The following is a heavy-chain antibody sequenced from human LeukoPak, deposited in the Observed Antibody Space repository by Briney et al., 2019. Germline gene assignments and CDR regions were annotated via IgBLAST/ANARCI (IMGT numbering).Heavy chain of an antibody. J-gene: IGHJ4*02. CDR3: ANGIAAAGLYYFDY. Sequence: ETLSLTCAVYGGSFSGYYWSWIRQPPGKGLEWIGEINHSGSTNYNPSLKSRVTISVDTSKNQFSLKLSSVTAADTAVYYCANGIAAAGLYYFDYWGQGTLVTVSS. CDR1: GGSFSGYY. V-gene: IGHV4-34*01. D-gene: IGHD6-13*01. CDR2: INHSGST.